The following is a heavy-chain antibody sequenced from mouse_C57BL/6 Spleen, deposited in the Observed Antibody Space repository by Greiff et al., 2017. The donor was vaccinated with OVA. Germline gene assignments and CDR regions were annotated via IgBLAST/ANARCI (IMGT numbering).Heavy chain of an antibody. Sequence: VQLQQSGAELVRPGTSVKVSCKASGYAFTNYLIEWVKQRPGQGLEWIGEINPGSGGTNYNEKFKGKATLTADKSSSTAYMQLSSLTSEDSAVYVCARDDGLLYYFDYWGQGTTLTVSS. CDR3: ARDDGLLYYFDY. J-gene: IGHJ2*01. D-gene: IGHD2-3*01. CDR2: INPGSGGT. V-gene: IGHV1-54*01. CDR1: GYAFTNYL.